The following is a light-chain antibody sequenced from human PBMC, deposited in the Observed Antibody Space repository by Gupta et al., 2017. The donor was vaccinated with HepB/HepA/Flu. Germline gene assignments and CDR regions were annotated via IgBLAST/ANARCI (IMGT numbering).Light chain of an antibody. J-gene: IGLJ3*02. CDR3: QAWDSCTWV. CDR1: KLGDKY. Sequence: YELTQPPHVSGPPGQTASITCSGDKLGDKYACWYQQKQGQSPVLVIYQDSKRPPGIPERFSGSNSGNTATLTISGTQAMDEADYYCQAWDSCTWVFGGGTKLTVL. V-gene: IGLV3-1*01. CDR2: QDS.